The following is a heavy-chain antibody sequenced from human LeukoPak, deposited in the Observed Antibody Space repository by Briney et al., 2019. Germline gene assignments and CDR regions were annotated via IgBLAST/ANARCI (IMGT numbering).Heavy chain of an antibody. CDR3: ARVCITMVRGVHNWFDP. CDR2: INPNSGGT. D-gene: IGHD3-10*01. Sequence: ASVKVSCKASGYTFTGYYMHWVRQAPGQGLEWMGWINPNSGGTNYAQQFQGRVTMTRDTSISTAYMELSRLRSDDTAVYYCARVCITMVRGVHNWFDPWGQGTLVTVSS. J-gene: IGHJ5*02. CDR1: GYTFTGYY. V-gene: IGHV1-2*02.